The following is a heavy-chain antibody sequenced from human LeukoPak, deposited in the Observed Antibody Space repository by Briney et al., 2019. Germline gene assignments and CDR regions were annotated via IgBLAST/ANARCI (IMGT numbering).Heavy chain of an antibody. Sequence: PGGSLRLSCAASGFTVSSNYMSWVRQAPGKGLEWIANIYHSGNTYYNPSLKSRVTISADTSKNQFSLNLRSVTAADTAIYYCARASPPELGGEGDFDCWGQGTLVTVSS. J-gene: IGHJ4*02. D-gene: IGHD2-21*01. CDR3: ARASPPELGGEGDFDC. CDR1: GFTVSSNY. CDR2: IYHSGNT. V-gene: IGHV4-38-2*01.